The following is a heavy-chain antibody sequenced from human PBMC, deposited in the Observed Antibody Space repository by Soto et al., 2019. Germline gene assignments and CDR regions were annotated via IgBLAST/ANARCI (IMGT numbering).Heavy chain of an antibody. Sequence: ASVKVSCKASGYTFTDFYMHWVRQAPGQGLEWMGWINPNSGGVNYAQKFQGWVTMTRDMSISTAYMDLSGLTSEDTAVYYCARGNGCSSTSCYLYYGMDVWGQGTTVTVSS. V-gene: IGHV1-2*04. CDR1: GYTFTDFY. CDR3: ARGNGCSSTSCYLYYGMDV. J-gene: IGHJ6*02. D-gene: IGHD2-2*01. CDR2: INPNSGGV.